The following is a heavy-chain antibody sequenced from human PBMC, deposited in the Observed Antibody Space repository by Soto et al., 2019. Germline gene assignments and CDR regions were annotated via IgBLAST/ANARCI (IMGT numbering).Heavy chain of an antibody. J-gene: IGHJ6*04. Sequence: QVQLVQSGAEVKKPGSSVKVSCKASGGTFSSYAISWVRQAPGQGLEWMGGIITIFGTANYAQMFQGRVTITADESTSTAYMELSSVRAEDTAVYYCARMMGSTSYYYGMDVCGKGTTVTVSS. CDR2: IITIFGTA. CDR3: ARMMGSTSYYYGMDV. CDR1: GGTFSSYA. V-gene: IGHV1-69*01. D-gene: IGHD2-2*01.